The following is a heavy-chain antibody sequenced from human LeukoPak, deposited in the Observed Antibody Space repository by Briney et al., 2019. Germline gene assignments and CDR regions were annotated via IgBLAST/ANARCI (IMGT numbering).Heavy chain of an antibody. CDR3: AADPSAGWHYYYGMDV. V-gene: IGHV1-58*02. CDR2: IVVGSGNT. J-gene: IGHJ6*02. D-gene: IGHD5-24*01. CDR1: GFTFTSSA. Sequence: SVKVSCKASGFTFTSSAMQWVRQARGQRLEWIGWIVVGSGNTSYAQKFQERVTITRDMSTSTAYMELSSLRSEDTAVYYCAADPSAGWHYYYGMDVWGQGTTVTVSS.